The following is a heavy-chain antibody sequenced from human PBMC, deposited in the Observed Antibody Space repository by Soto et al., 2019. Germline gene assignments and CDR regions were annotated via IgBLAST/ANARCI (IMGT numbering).Heavy chain of an antibody. CDR3: ARGIAAAGKGGMDV. CDR2: IIPIFGTA. V-gene: IGHV1-69*13. J-gene: IGHJ6*02. Sequence: SVKVSCKASGGTFSSYAISWVRQAPGQGLEWMGGIIPIFGTANYAQKFQGRVTITADESTSTAYMELSSLRSGDTAVYYCARGIAAAGKGGMDVWGQGTTVTVSS. CDR1: GGTFSSYA. D-gene: IGHD6-13*01.